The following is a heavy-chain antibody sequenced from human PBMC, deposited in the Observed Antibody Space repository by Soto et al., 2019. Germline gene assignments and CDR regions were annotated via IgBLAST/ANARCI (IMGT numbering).Heavy chain of an antibody. CDR2: ISGSGGST. CDR3: AKTLTEYSSSWYAR. V-gene: IGHV3-23*01. CDR1: GFPFSSYA. D-gene: IGHD6-13*01. J-gene: IGHJ4*02. Sequence: SLRLSCAASGFPFSSYAMSWVRPAPGKGLEWVSAISGSGGSTYYADSVKGRFTISRDNSKNTLYLQMNSLRAEDTAVYYCAKTLTEYSSSWYARWGQGTLVTVSS.